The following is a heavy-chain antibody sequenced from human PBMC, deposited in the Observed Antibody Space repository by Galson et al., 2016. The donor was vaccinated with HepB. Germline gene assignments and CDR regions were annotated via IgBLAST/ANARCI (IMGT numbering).Heavy chain of an antibody. J-gene: IGHJ1*01. CDR3: AVSGGSAGMH. Sequence: SETLSLTCSVSGGPISGAYWSWTRQPPGKGLEWIAYMRDSGNTNYNPSLKGRVTISVDTSIHHFSLSLNSVTAGDTAGYCCAVSGGSAGMHWGQGTLVTVSS. CDR1: GGPISGAY. CDR2: MRDSGNT. D-gene: IGHD3-16*01. V-gene: IGHV4-59*08.